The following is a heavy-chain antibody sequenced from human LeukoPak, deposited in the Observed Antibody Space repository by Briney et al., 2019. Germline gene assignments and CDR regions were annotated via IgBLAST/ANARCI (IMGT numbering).Heavy chain of an antibody. CDR1: GFTFSSHG. CDR3: AHGAMYQLDY. J-gene: IGHJ4*02. Sequence: PGGTLRLSCAASGFTFSSHGMSWVRQAPGKGLEWVSAISGSGSTYHADSVKGRFTISGDNSKNTLFLQMNSLRAEDTAVYYCAHGAMYQLDYWGQGTLVTVSS. V-gene: IGHV3-23*01. D-gene: IGHD2-2*01. CDR2: ISGSGST.